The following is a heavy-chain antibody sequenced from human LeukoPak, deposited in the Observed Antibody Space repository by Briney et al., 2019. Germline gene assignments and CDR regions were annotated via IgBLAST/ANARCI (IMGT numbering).Heavy chain of an antibody. CDR2: MNPNSGNT. CDR1: GYTFTSYD. D-gene: IGHD5-24*01. Sequence: ASVKVSCKASGYTFTSYDINWVRQATGQGLEWMGWMNPNSGNTGYAQKFQGRVTMTRNTSISTAYMELSRLRSDDTAVYYCARGLIRDGYNYEDWFDPWGQGTLVTVSS. CDR3: ARGLIRDGYNYEDWFDP. V-gene: IGHV1-8*01. J-gene: IGHJ5*02.